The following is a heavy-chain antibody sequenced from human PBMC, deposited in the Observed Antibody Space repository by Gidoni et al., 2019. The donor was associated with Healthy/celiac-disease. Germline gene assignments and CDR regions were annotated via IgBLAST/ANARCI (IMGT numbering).Heavy chain of an antibody. J-gene: IGHJ4*02. D-gene: IGHD3-16*01. Sequence: EVQLVESGGGLVPPGRSLRLSCAASGFTFDDYAMHWVRQAPGKGLEWVSGISWNSGSIGYADSVKGRFTISRDNAKNSLYLQMNSLRAEDTALYYCAKDKEGGIFDYWGQGTLVTVSS. CDR2: ISWNSGSI. V-gene: IGHV3-9*01. CDR3: AKDKEGGIFDY. CDR1: GFTFDDYA.